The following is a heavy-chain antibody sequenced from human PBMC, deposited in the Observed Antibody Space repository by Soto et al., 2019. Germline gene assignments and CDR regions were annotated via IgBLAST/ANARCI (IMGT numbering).Heavy chain of an antibody. Sequence: PSETLSLTCTVSGGSISSYYWSWIRQPPGKGLEWIGYIYYSGNTNYNPSLKSRVTIKINTSKNQFSLKLNYMTAADTAVYYCARDGVTTFPFDPWGQGTLVTVSS. J-gene: IGHJ5*02. CDR1: GGSISSYY. D-gene: IGHD4-4*01. CDR3: ARDGVTTFPFDP. CDR2: IYYSGNT. V-gene: IGHV4-59*01.